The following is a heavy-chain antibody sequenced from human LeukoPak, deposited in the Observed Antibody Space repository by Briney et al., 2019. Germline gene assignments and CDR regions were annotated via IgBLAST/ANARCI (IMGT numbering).Heavy chain of an antibody. J-gene: IGHJ3*02. V-gene: IGHV5-51*07. Sequence: GESLKISCKGSGYSFTSYWISWVHQMPGKGLEWMGIIYPGDSDTRYSPSFQGQVTISADKSINTAYLQWSSLRASDTAMYYCARHFTPYYDSSGYPRAFDIWGQGTMVTVSS. CDR1: GYSFTSYW. CDR3: ARHFTPYYDSSGYPRAFDI. CDR2: IYPGDSDT. D-gene: IGHD3-22*01.